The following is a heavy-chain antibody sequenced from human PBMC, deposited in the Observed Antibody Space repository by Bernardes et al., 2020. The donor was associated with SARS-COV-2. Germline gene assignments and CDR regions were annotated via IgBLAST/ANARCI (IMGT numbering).Heavy chain of an antibody. J-gene: IGHJ4*02. Sequence: ASVKVSCKASGYTFTSYGISWVRQAPGQGLEWMGWISAYNGNTNYAQKLQGRVTMTTDTSTSTAYMELRSLRSDDTAVYYCARDSVRFVEWYGETCDYWGQGTLVTVSS. CDR2: ISAYNGNT. D-gene: IGHD3-3*01. CDR3: ARDSVRFVEWYGETCDY. CDR1: GYTFTSYG. V-gene: IGHV1-18*01.